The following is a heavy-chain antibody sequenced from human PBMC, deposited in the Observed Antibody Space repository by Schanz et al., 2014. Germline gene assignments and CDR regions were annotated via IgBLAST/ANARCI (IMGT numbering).Heavy chain of an antibody. CDR1: GFTFRSYG. V-gene: IGHV3-23*04. CDR2: LTGSGTTT. CDR3: AKDLAAVGVFDY. Sequence: EVQLVESGGGVVQPGRSLRLSCAASGFTFRSYGMHWVRQAPGKGLEWVSALTGSGTTTYYADSVKGRFTISRDNSKNTLDLQMNSLRAEDTAIYYCAKDLAAVGVFDYWGQGSLVTVSS. D-gene: IGHD6-13*01. J-gene: IGHJ4*02.